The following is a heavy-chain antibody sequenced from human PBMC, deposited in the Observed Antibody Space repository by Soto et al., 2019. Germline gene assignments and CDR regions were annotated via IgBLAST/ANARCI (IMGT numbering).Heavy chain of an antibody. CDR1: GASISSSNW. CDR2: IYHIGIT. V-gene: IGHV4-4*02. D-gene: IGHD2-21*02. Sequence: QVHLQESGPGLVKPSGTLSLTCAVSGASISSSNWWSWVRQPPGKGLEWIGEIYHIGITNYNASLKSRVTISLNKLTNQLSLNLTSVTAADTAVYYCAKVGTYNWFDPWGHGTLVTVSS. J-gene: IGHJ5*02. CDR3: AKVGTYNWFDP.